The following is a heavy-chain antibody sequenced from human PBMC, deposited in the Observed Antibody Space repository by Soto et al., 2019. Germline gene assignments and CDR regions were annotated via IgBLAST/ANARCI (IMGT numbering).Heavy chain of an antibody. CDR3: AKATATGGGALEI. V-gene: IGHV3-23*01. CDR2: ILVSGST. CDR1: GFICSDYD. J-gene: IGHJ3*02. D-gene: IGHD2-8*02. Sequence: EVQMLESGGGLAQPGGSLRLSCAASGFICSDYDMSWVRQAPGKGLEWVSTILVSGSTHYEDSVRSRCTISRDTSKNTVYRQMKSLTPGDKAVYYCAKATATGGGALEIYGQGTKVTVSS.